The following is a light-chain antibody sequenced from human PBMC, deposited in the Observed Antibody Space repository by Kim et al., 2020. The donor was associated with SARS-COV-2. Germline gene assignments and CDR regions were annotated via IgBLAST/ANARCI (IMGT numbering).Light chain of an antibody. CDR3: CSYAGSSYV. CDR1: SSDVGGYNY. J-gene: IGLJ1*01. CDR2: DVS. V-gene: IGLV2-11*01. Sequence: PGQSVTISCTGTSSDVGGYNYVAWYQQHPGKAPKLMIYDVSKRPSGVPDRFSGSKSGNTASLTISGLQAEDEADYYCCSYAGSSYVFGTGTKVTVL.